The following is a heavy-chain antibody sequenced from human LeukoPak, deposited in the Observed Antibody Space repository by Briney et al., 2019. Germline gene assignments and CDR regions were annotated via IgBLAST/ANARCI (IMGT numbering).Heavy chain of an antibody. CDR2: INPNSGGT. D-gene: IGHD5-18*01. V-gene: IGHV1-2*02. Sequence: GASVKVSCKASGYTFTGYYMHWVRQAPGQGLEWMGWINPNSGGTNYAQKFQGRVTMTRDTSISTAYMELSRLRSDDTAVYYCARAWSWIQLWQGGDWFDPWGQGTLVTVSS. J-gene: IGHJ5*02. CDR3: ARAWSWIQLWQGGDWFDP. CDR1: GYTFTGYY.